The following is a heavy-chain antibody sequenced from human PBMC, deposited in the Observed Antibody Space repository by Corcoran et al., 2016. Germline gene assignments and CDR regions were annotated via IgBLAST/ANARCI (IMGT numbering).Heavy chain of an antibody. D-gene: IGHD3-22*01. J-gene: IGHJ4*02. CDR3: ANSRVRYYDSSGYADY. V-gene: IGHV2-5*01. Sequence: QITLKESGPTLVIPTQTLTLTCTFSGFSLSTSGVGVGWIRQPPGKALEWLARIYWNDDKRYSHSLKSRLTITKDTSKNQVVLTMTNMDPVDTATYYGANSRVRYYDSSGYADYWGQGTLVTVSS. CDR1: GFSLSTSGVG. CDR2: IYWNDDK.